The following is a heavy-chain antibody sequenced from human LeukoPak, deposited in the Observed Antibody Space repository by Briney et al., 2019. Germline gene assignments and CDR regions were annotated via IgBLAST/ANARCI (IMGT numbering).Heavy chain of an antibody. V-gene: IGHV3-23*01. CDR2: ISASGSST. Sequence: SGGSLRLSCAASGFTFSSYAMYWVRQAPGKGLEWVSAISASGSSTSYADSVKGRFTLSRDNSKSTLYLQMNSLRAEDTAVYYCAKKVVSTVGPPRVFDIWGQGTMVTVS. CDR1: GFTFSSYA. J-gene: IGHJ3*02. D-gene: IGHD2-2*01. CDR3: AKKVVSTVGPPRVFDI.